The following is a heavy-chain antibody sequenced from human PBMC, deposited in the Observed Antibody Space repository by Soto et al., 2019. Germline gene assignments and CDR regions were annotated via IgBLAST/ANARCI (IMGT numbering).Heavy chain of an antibody. Sequence: SETLSLTCTVSGDPINNYYWSWIRQPPGKGLEWIGYIYYSGSTNYNPSLKSRVTISVDTSKNQFSLKLTSVTAADTAMYYCARPKTIGAAAGKGWFDPWGQGTLVTVSS. CDR1: GDPINNYY. CDR2: IYYSGST. V-gene: IGHV4-59*08. CDR3: ARPKTIGAAAGKGWFDP. J-gene: IGHJ5*02. D-gene: IGHD6-13*01.